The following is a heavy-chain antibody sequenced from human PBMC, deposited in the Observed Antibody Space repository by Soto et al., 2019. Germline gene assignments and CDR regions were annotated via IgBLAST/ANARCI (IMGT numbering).Heavy chain of an antibody. D-gene: IGHD3-3*01. J-gene: IGHJ4*02. CDR2: INPSGGST. CDR3: ARGPTYYDFWSGYFKFDY. Sequence: ASVRVSCKASGYTFTSYYMHWVRQAPGQGLEWMGIINPSGGSTSYAQKFQGRVTMTRDTSTSTVYMELSSLRSEDTAVYYCARGPTYYDFWSGYFKFDYWGQGTLVTVSS. V-gene: IGHV1-46*03. CDR1: GYTFTSYY.